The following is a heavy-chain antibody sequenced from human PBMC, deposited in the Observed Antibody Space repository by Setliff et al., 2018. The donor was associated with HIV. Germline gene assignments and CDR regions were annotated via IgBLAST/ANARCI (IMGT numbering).Heavy chain of an antibody. CDR2: IHPVDSDT. CDR1: GYSFTSNW. D-gene: IGHD6-13*01. J-gene: IGHJ3*02. V-gene: IGHV5-51*01. Sequence: PGASLTLSWKGSGYSFTSNWIGWVRQMPGKGLEWMGIIHPVDSDTRYSPSFQGQVTISADKSISTAYLQWSTLKASDTAIYYCARHRHTAAGTLDAFDIWGQGTVVTVSS. CDR3: ARHRHTAAGTLDAFDI.